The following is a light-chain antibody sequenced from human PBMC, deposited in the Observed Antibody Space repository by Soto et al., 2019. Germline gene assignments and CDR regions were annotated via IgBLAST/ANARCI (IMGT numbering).Light chain of an antibody. J-gene: IGLJ2*01. CDR1: SSDMGIYNY. CDR2: DVN. CDR3: CSYAGRYTMV. V-gene: IGLV2-11*01. Sequence: QSVLTQSRSVSGSPGQSVTISCSGSSSDMGIYNYVSWYQHHPGKVPKVLLDDVNKRPSGVPDRFSGSKSGNTASLTIAGLQADDEADYYCCSYAGRYTMVFGGGTKLPVL.